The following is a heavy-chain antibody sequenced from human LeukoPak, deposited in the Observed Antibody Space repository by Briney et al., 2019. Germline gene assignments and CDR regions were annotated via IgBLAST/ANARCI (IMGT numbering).Heavy chain of an antibody. CDR3: ARHVSRGAPFDY. J-gene: IGHJ4*02. CDR2: IYYSGST. V-gene: IGHV4-59*08. D-gene: IGHD3-16*01. CDR1: GGSFSGYY. Sequence: SETLSLTCAVYGGSFSGYYWSWIRQPPGKGLEWIGYIYYSGSTNYNPSLKSRVTISVDMSKNQFSLKLSSVTAADTAVYHCARHVSRGAPFDYWGQGTLVTVSS.